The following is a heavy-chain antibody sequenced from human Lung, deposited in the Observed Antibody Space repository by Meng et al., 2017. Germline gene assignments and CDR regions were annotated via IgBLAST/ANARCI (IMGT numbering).Heavy chain of an antibody. CDR3: AAPGPSAEAGFDY. CDR2: ISGFNGYT. V-gene: IGHV1-18*01. Sequence: VQVVQSGAEVKRPGSAVKVSCKAPGGTFNSYAISWVRQAPGQGLEYVGWISGFNGYTNYAQKFQGRVSMTTDTSTSTAYMEVRSLRSDDTAVYYCAAPGPSAEAGFDYWGQGTLVTVSS. CDR1: GGTFNSYA. J-gene: IGHJ4*02. D-gene: IGHD6-13*01.